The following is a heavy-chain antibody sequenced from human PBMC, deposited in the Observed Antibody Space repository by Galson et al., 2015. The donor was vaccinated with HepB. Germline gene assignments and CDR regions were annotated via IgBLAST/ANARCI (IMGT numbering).Heavy chain of an antibody. V-gene: IGHV3-74*01. Sequence: SLRLSCAGSGVTLSRYWMHWVRQVPGTGLVWVSRINEDGSRTDYADSVRGRFTISRDNAKNLVYLQMNSLRAEDTAVYHCAKDHGGPDDYWGQGTLVTVST. D-gene: IGHD5-24*01. CDR2: INEDGSRT. CDR3: AKDHGGPDDY. J-gene: IGHJ4*02. CDR1: GVTLSRYW.